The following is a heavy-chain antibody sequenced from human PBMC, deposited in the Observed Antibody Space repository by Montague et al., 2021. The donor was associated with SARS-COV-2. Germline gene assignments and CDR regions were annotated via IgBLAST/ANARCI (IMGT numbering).Heavy chain of an antibody. D-gene: IGHD2-8*01. V-gene: IGHV4-39*01. CDR2: IYYSGST. Sequence: SETLSLTCTVSGGSISSSSYYWGWIRQPPGKGLEWIGSIYYSGSTYYNPSLKSRVTISVDTSKNQFSPKLSSVTAADTAVYYCARHLTSDIVLVVYPIRGWFDPWGQGTLVTVSS. J-gene: IGHJ5*02. CDR1: GGSISSSSYY. CDR3: ARHLTSDIVLVVYPIRGWFDP.